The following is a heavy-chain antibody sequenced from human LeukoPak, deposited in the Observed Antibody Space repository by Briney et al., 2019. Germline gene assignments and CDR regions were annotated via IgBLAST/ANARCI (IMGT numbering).Heavy chain of an antibody. CDR2: IYYSGST. CDR3: ARTMVRGDPADY. J-gene: IGHJ4*02. Sequence: PSQTLSLTCTVSGGSISSGDYYWSWIRQPPGKGLEWIGYIYYSGSTYYNPSLKSRVTISVDTSKNQFSLKLSSVTAADTAVYYCARTMVRGDPADYWGQGTLVTVSS. V-gene: IGHV4-30-4*08. D-gene: IGHD3-10*01. CDR1: GGSISSGDYY.